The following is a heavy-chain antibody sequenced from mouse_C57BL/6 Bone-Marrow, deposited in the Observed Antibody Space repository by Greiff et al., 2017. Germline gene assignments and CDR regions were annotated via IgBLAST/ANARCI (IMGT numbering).Heavy chain of an antibody. CDR2: FYPGSGSI. D-gene: IGHD1-1*01. CDR3: ARREEEYGSSSYYAMDY. Sequence: VQVVESGAELVKPGASVKLSCKASGYTFTEYTIHWVKQRSGQGLEWIGWFYPGSGSIKYNEKFKDKATLTADKSSSTVYMELSRLTSDDSAVYFCARREEEYGSSSYYAMDYWGQRTSGTVSS. V-gene: IGHV1-62-2*01. J-gene: IGHJ4*01. CDR1: GYTFTEYT.